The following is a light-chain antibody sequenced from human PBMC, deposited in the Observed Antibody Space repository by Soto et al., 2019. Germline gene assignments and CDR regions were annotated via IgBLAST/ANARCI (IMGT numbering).Light chain of an antibody. V-gene: IGKV1-17*03. J-gene: IGKJ4*01. Sequence: DMQMNKSPSVMSASVGDTVTITCRASQGISNYVAWFQQKPGKVPKSLIYAASKLQGGVPSRFSGSGSGTEFTLTISSLQPEDFATYYCLQHNSYPVSFGGGTKVDIK. CDR1: QGISNY. CDR3: LQHNSYPVS. CDR2: AAS.